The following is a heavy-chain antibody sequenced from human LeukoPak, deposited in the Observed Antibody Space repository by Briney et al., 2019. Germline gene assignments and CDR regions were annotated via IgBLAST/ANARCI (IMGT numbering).Heavy chain of an antibody. CDR1: GGSISSYY. CDR3: ARGCWYYDILTGYLRGTGYFDL. CDR2: IYYSGST. Sequence: SETLSLTCTVSGGSISSYYWSWIRQPPGKGLEWIGYIYYSGSTNYNPSLKSRVTISVDTSKNQFSLKLSSVTAADTAVYYCARGCWYYDILTGYLRGTGYFDLWGRGTLVTVSS. D-gene: IGHD3-9*01. J-gene: IGHJ2*01. V-gene: IGHV4-59*01.